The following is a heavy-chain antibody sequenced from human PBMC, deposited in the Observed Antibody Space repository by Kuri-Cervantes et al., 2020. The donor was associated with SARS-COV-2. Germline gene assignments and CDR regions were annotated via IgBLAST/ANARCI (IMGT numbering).Heavy chain of an antibody. Sequence: GESLKISCAGCAFTFSSCDMYWVRQAPGKGLEWVSHITKISSTKYYAGSVKGRFTISRDNAKNSLFLQMNSLRDDDTAVYYCARGGEDAVQETRNWFEPWGQGTQVTVSS. J-gene: IGHJ5*02. D-gene: IGHD3-10*01. CDR2: ITKISSTK. CDR3: ARGGEDAVQETRNWFEP. CDR1: AFTFSSCD. V-gene: IGHV3-48*02.